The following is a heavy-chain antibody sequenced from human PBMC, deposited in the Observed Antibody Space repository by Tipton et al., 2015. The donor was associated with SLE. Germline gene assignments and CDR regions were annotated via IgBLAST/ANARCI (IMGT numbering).Heavy chain of an antibody. J-gene: IGHJ4*02. Sequence: LRLSCAVYGASFSGYFWSWIRQPPGKGLEWIGEINHSGSTNYNPSLKSRVTISVDTSKNQFSLKLSSVTAADTAVYYCAILPGSSGGGYWGQGTLVTVSS. CDR3: AILPGSSGGGY. V-gene: IGHV4-34*01. D-gene: IGHD6-19*01. CDR1: GASFSGYF. CDR2: INHSGST.